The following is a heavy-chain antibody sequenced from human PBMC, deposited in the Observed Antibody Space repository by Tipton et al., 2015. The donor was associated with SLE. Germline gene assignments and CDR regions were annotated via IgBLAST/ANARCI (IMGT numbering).Heavy chain of an antibody. CDR2: IYYSGST. J-gene: IGHJ4*02. CDR3: ARQKGQLVLDYFDY. V-gene: IGHV4-31*03. CDR1: GGSISPSTYY. D-gene: IGHD6-13*01. Sequence: GLVKPSETLSLTCTVSGGSISPSTYYWSWIRQHPGKGLEWIGYIYYSGSTYYNPSLKSRVTISVDTSKNQFSLKLSSVTAADTAVYYCARQKGQLVLDYFDYWGQGTLVTVSS.